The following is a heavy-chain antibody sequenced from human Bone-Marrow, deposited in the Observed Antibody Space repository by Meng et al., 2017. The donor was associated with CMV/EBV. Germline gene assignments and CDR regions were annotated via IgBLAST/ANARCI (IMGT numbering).Heavy chain of an antibody. Sequence: GGSLRLSCAASGFTFSSYAMSWVRQAPGKGLEWVSVIYSGGSSTYYADSVKGRFTISRDNAKNSLYLQMNSLRAEDTALYYCATRTLGTAFDYWGQGTLVTVSS. CDR1: GFTFSSYA. D-gene: IGHD1-14*01. CDR2: IYSGGSST. V-gene: IGHV3-23*03. CDR3: ATRTLGTAFDY. J-gene: IGHJ4*02.